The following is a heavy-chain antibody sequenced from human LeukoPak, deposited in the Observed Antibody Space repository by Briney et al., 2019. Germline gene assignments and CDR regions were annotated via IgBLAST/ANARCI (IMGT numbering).Heavy chain of an antibody. J-gene: IGHJ4*02. CDR1: GGSISSYY. D-gene: IGHD3-22*01. CDR2: IYTSGST. CDR3: ARGPRDYYDSSGYSHDYFDY. Sequence: PSETLSLTCTVSGGSISSYYWSWIRQPAGKGLEWIGRIYTSGSTNYNPSLKSRVTISVDTSKNQFSLKLSSVTAADTAVYYCARGPRDYYDSSGYSHDYFDYWGQGTLVTVSS. V-gene: IGHV4-4*07.